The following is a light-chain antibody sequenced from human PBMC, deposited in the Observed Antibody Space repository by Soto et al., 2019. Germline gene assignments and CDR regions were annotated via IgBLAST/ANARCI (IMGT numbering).Light chain of an antibody. CDR2: DVS. J-gene: IGLJ2*01. Sequence: QSVLTQPASVSGSPGQSITISCTGSSSDVGGYDYVSWYQQHPGKAPKLMIYDVSNRPSGVSNRFSGSKSGNTASLTISGLQAEDEADYDCCSFTSITGVVVFGGGTNVTVL. CDR3: CSFTSITGVVV. V-gene: IGLV2-14*03. CDR1: SSDVGGYDY.